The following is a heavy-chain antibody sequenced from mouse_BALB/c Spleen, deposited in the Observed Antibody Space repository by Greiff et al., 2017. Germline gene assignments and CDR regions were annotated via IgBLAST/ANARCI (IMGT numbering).Heavy chain of an antibody. CDR2: INSNGGST. J-gene: IGHJ2*01. D-gene: IGHD2-1*01. CDR3: ARERGNRDFDY. CDR1: GFTFSSYG. V-gene: IGHV5-6-3*01. Sequence: EVHLVESGGGLVQPGGSLKLSCAASGFTFSSYGMSWVRQTPDKRLELVATINSNGGSTYYPDSVKGRFTISSDNAKNTLYLQMSSLKSEDTAMYYCARERGNRDFDYWGQGTTLTVSS.